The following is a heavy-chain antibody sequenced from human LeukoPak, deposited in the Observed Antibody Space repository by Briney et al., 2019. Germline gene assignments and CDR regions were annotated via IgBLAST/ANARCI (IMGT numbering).Heavy chain of an antibody. D-gene: IGHD5-18*01. V-gene: IGHV3-43*02. Sequence: GGSLRLSCAASGFTFDDYAMHWVRQAPGKGLEWVSLISGDGGSTYYADSAKGRFTISRDNSKNSLYLQMNSLRTEDTALYYCAKDPASYGSTYYYYGMDVWGQGTTVTVSS. CDR2: ISGDGGST. CDR1: GFTFDDYA. CDR3: AKDPASYGSTYYYYGMDV. J-gene: IGHJ6*02.